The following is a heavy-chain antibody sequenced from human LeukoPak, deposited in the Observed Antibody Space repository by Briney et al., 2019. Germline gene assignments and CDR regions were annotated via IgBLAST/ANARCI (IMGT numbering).Heavy chain of an antibody. CDR1: GYTFTGYY. Sequence: GASVKVSCKASGYTFTGYYMHWVRQAPGQGLEWMGWINPNSGGTNYAQKFQGRVTMTRDTSISTAYMELSSLRSEDTAVYYCARGFGSAWYGTFFDYWGQGTLVTVSS. CDR3: ARGFGSAWYGTFFDY. J-gene: IGHJ4*02. D-gene: IGHD6-13*01. CDR2: INPNSGGT. V-gene: IGHV1-2*02.